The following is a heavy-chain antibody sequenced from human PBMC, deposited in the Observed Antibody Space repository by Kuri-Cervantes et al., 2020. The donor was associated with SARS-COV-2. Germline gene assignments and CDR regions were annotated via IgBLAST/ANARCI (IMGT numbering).Heavy chain of an antibody. CDR1: GFTFSSYS. CDR2: ISSSSSYI. D-gene: IGHD2-15*01. Sequence: GESLKISCAASGFTFSSYSMNWVRQAPGKGLEWVSSISSSSSYIYYADSVKGRFTISRDNAKNSLYLQMNSLRAEDTAVYYCARVVRYCSGGSCSIFDYWGQGTLVTVSS. CDR3: ARVVRYCSGGSCSIFDY. V-gene: IGHV3-21*04. J-gene: IGHJ4*02.